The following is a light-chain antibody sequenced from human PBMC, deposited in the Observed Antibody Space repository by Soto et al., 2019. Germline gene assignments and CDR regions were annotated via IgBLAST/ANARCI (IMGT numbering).Light chain of an antibody. J-gene: IGLJ3*02. Sequence: QSALTQPRSVSGSPGQSVTISCTGTSSDVGNYNYVSWYQQHPGKAPKVMIYDVNKWPSGVPDRFSGSKSGNTASLTISGLQAEDEADYYCCSYAGSYIWVFGGGTKVTVL. CDR1: SSDVGNYNY. V-gene: IGLV2-11*01. CDR3: CSYAGSYIWV. CDR2: DVN.